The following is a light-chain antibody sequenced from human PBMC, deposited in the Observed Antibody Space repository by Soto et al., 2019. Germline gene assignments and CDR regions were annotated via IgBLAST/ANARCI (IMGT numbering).Light chain of an antibody. CDR3: SSYTSSSTL. CDR1: SSDVGGYNY. J-gene: IGLJ1*01. V-gene: IGLV2-14*01. CDR2: DVS. Sequence: LNQPASVSGSPGQSITISCTGTSSDVGGYNYVSWYQQHPGKAPKLMIYDVSNRPSGVSNRFSGSKSGNTASLTISGLQAEDEADYYCSSYTSSSTLFGTGTKVTVL.